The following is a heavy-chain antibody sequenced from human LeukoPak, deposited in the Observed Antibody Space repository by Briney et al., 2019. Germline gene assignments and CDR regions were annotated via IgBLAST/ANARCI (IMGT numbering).Heavy chain of an antibody. D-gene: IGHD6-13*01. V-gene: IGHV3-48*01. CDR1: GFTFSSYN. CDR2: ISISTSSI. CDR3: AREPTYTSSWYSTCDS. Sequence: GGSLRLSCAASGFTFSSYNMNWVRQATGKGLEWVSYISISTSSIYYADSVKGRFTISRDNAKNSLYLQMNSLRADDTAVYYCAREPTYTSSWYSTCDSWGQGTLVTVSS. J-gene: IGHJ5*01.